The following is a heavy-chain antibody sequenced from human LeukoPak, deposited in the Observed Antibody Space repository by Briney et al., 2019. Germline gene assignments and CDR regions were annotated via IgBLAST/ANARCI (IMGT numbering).Heavy chain of an antibody. Sequence: SETLSLTCAVSGYSISSGYYWGWIRQPPGKGLEWIGSIYHSGSTYYNPSLKSRVTISVDTSKNQFSLKLSSVTAADPAVYYCARSSYYDSSGYYYVASWFDPWGQGTLVTVSS. D-gene: IGHD3-22*01. CDR2: IYHSGST. CDR3: ARSSYYDSSGYYYVASWFDP. J-gene: IGHJ5*02. V-gene: IGHV4-38-2*01. CDR1: GYSISSGYY.